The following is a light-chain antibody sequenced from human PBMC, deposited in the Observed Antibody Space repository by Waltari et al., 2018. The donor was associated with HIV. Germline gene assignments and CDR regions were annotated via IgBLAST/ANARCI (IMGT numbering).Light chain of an antibody. CDR1: QSVNIF. V-gene: IGKV1-39*01. CDR2: GAS. Sequence: DIQMTQSPSSLSASVGDRVTITCRASQSVNIFLNWYQQKPGKAPKRLIYGASSLQSGVPSRFSGSGFGTDFTLTISNRQPDDFATYFCQQSFNTPWTFGRGTKVEVK. CDR3: QQSFNTPWT. J-gene: IGKJ1*01.